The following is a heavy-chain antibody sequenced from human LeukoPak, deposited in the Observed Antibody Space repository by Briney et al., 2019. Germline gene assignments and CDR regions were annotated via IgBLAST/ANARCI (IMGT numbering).Heavy chain of an antibody. J-gene: IGHJ4*02. V-gene: IGHV3-74*01. D-gene: IGHD1/OR15-1a*01. CDR1: GCTFITYW. CDR2: IIHDGRDA. CDR3: ERQLLEQGVYFDC. Sequence: GGALILSCVACGCTFITYWCHGFGRVPGKEVVGVLRIIHDGRDAIYAYSVKGRLIISSDNAKNTVSLPMKSLMAEYAAVYYRERQLLEQGVYFDCWGQGTLVTVSS.